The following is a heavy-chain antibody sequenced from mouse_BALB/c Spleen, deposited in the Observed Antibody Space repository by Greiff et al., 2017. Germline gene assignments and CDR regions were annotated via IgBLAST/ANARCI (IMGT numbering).Heavy chain of an antibody. J-gene: IGHJ4*01. V-gene: IGHV10-3*03. Sequence: EVKLVESGGGLVQPKGSLKLSCAASGFTFNTYAMHWVCQAPGKGLEWVARIRSKSNNYATYYADSVKDRFTISRDDSQSMLYLQMNNLKTEDTAMYYCVRDYDYDYYAMDYWGQGTSVTVSS. CDR1: GFTFNTYA. CDR2: IRSKSNNYAT. CDR3: VRDYDYDYYAMDY. D-gene: IGHD2-4*01.